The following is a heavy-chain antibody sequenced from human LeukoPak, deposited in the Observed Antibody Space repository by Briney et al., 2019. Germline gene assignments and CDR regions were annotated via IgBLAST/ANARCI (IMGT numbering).Heavy chain of an antibody. V-gene: IGHV3-66*01. D-gene: IGHD3-22*01. CDR2: IYSGGST. Sequence: GGSLRLSCAASGFTVSSNYMSWVRQAPGKGLEWVSVIYSGGSTYYADSVKGRFTISRDNSKNTLYLQMNSLRAEDTAVYYCARATSYDSSGYYPPPDAFDIWGQGTMVTVSS. J-gene: IGHJ3*02. CDR1: GFTVSSNY. CDR3: ARATSYDSSGYYPPPDAFDI.